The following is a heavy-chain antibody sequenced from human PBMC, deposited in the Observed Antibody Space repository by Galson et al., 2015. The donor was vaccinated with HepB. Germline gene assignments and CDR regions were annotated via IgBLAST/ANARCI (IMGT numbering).Heavy chain of an antibody. J-gene: IGHJ3*02. CDR1: GFTFSSYT. CDR3: ATVLFGSGAYWTFEM. V-gene: IGHV3-48*04. Sequence: SLRLSCAASGFTFSSYTMNWVRQTPGKGLQWLSYISTNGATIHYADSVKGRFTIARDNAKNTMLLQMNSLGAEDTAVYYCATVLFGSGAYWTFEMWGQGTLVTVSS. D-gene: IGHD2-15*01. CDR2: ISTNGATI.